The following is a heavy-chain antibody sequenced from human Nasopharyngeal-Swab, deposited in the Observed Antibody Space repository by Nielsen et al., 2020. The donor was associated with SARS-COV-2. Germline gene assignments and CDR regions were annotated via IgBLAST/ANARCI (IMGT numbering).Heavy chain of an antibody. D-gene: IGHD6-13*01. CDR2: IIPIFGTA. Sequence: WVRQAPGQGLEWMGGIIPIFGTANYAQKFQGRVTITADESTSTAYMELSSLRSEDTAVYYCARGEGPLGYFDYWGQGTLVTVPS. J-gene: IGHJ4*02. CDR3: ARGEGPLGYFDY. V-gene: IGHV1-69*01.